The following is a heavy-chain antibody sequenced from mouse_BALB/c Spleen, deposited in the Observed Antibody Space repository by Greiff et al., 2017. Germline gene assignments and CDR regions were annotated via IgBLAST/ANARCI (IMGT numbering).Heavy chain of an antibody. D-gene: IGHD2-4*01. V-gene: IGHV5-6-5*01. CDR1: GFTFSSYA. Sequence: EVKLMESGGGLVKPGGSLKLSCAASGFTFSSYAMSWVRQTPEKRLEWVASISSGGSTYYPDSVKGRFTISRDNARNILYLQMSSLRSEDTAMYYCARGYDYEFAYWGQGTLVTVAA. CDR2: ISSGGST. J-gene: IGHJ3*01. CDR3: ARGYDYEFAY.